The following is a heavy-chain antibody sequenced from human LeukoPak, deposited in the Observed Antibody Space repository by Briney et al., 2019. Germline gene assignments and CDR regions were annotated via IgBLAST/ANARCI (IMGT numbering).Heavy chain of an antibody. V-gene: IGHV4-34*01. CDR3: ASVTRYCSGGSCYYFLDY. CDR1: GGSVSGYY. CDR2: INHSGST. D-gene: IGHD2-15*01. J-gene: IGHJ4*02. Sequence: SETLSLTCAVYGGSVSGYYWSWIRQPPGKGLEWIGEINHSGSTNYNPSLKSRVTISVDTSKNQFSLKLSSVTAADTAVYYCASVTRYCSGGSCYYFLDYWGQGTLVTVSS.